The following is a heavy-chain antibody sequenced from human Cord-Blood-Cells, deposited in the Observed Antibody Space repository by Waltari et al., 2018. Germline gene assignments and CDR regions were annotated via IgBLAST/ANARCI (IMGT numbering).Heavy chain of an antibody. CDR2: IYPGDSDT. V-gene: IGHV5-51*01. CDR1: GYSFTSYW. D-gene: IGHD2-2*02. J-gene: IGHJ3*02. Sequence: EVQLVQSGAEVKKPGESLKISCTGSGYSFTSYWTGWVRQMPGKGLEWMGIIYPGDSDTRYSPSFQGQVTISADKSISTAYLQWSSLKASDTAMYYCARVEGDIVVVPAAIHAFDIWGQGTMVTVSS. CDR3: ARVEGDIVVVPAAIHAFDI.